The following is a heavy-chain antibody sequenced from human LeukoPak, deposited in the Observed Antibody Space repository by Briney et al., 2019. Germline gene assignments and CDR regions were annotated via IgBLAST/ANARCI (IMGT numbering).Heavy chain of an antibody. CDR2: IKQDGSAK. D-gene: IGHD2-15*01. CDR1: GFSFSSYW. V-gene: IGHV3-7*01. J-gene: IGHJ4*02. CDR3: ARSGYFDY. Sequence: PGGSLRLSCAASGFSFSSYWMSWVRQAPVKGLEWVSNIKQDGSAKYYVDSVKGRFTISRDNAKNSVHLQMNSLRAEDTAVYYCARSGYFDYWGQGTLVTVSS.